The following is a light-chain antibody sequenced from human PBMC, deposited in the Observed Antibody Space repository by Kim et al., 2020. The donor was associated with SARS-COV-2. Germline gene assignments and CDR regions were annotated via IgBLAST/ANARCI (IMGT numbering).Light chain of an antibody. CDR3: QAWHSSTGA. J-gene: IGLJ1*01. V-gene: IGLV3-1*01. CDR1: KLGDKY. Sequence: SYELTQPPSVSVSPGQTASITCSGDKLGDKYACWYQQKPGQSPVLVIYQDSKRPSGIPERFSGSNSGNTATLTISGTQAMDEADYYCQAWHSSTGAFATG. CDR2: QDS.